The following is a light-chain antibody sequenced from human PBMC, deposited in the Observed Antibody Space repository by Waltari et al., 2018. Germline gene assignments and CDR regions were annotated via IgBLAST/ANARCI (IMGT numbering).Light chain of an antibody. CDR3: SSYTNTNTLDV. J-gene: IGLJ1*01. CDR2: EST. CDR1: ASDIGGYNY. Sequence: QSALTQPASVSGSPGQSITISCTGTASDIGGYNYVSWYQQHPGSAPRLLIFESTIRPSGVSDRFSGSKSGNTASLTISGLQAADEADYYCSSYTNTNTLDVFGTGTKVSVL. V-gene: IGLV2-14*01.